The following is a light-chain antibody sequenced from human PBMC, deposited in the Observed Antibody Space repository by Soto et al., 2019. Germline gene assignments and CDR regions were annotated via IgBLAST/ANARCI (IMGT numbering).Light chain of an antibody. J-gene: IGKJ1*01. V-gene: IGKV3-20*01. CDR3: QQYGSSPPWT. CDR1: QSISSSY. CDR2: GAS. Sequence: EIVLTQSPGTLSLSPGERATLSCRASQSISSSYLAWYQQKPGQAPRLLIYGASSRATAIPDRFSGSGSGTDFTITISRLEPEDFAVNYCQQYGSSPPWTFGQGTKVEVK.